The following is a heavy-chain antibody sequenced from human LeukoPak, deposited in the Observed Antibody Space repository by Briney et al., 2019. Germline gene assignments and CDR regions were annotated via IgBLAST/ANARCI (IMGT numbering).Heavy chain of an antibody. D-gene: IGHD1-26*01. CDR3: ATARTPFYSGTFFDP. V-gene: IGHV1-24*01. CDR2: IDPEDGET. CDR1: GYTLTELS. J-gene: IGHJ5*02. Sequence: GASVKVSCKVSGYTLTELSMHWVRQAPGKGLEWMGGIDPEDGETIYAQKFQGRVTMTGDTSTDTAYMELSSLRSEDTAVYYCATARTPFYSGTFFDPWGQGTLVTVSS.